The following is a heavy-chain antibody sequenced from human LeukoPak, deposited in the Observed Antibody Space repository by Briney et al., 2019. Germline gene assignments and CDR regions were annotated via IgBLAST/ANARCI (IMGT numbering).Heavy chain of an antibody. D-gene: IGHD6-6*01. Sequence: PSETLSLTCTVSGGSISSSSYYWGWIRQPPGKGLEWIGSIYYSGSTYYNPSLKSRVTISVDTSKNQFSLKLSSVTAADTAVYYCASRRGPTIAALLADYWGQGTLVTVSS. CDR1: GGSISSSSYY. CDR2: IYYSGST. CDR3: ASRRGPTIAALLADY. J-gene: IGHJ4*02. V-gene: IGHV4-39*01.